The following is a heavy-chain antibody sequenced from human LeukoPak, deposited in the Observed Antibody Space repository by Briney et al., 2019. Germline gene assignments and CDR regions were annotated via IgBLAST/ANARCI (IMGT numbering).Heavy chain of an antibody. Sequence: SETLSLTCTVSGGSISSYYWSWIRQPPGKGLEWIGYIYYSGSTNYNPSLKSRVTISVDTSKNQFSLKLSSVTAADTAVYYCAHAGYCSGGSCYPLQGFDPWGQGTLVTVSS. J-gene: IGHJ5*02. CDR1: GGSISSYY. V-gene: IGHV4-59*01. CDR3: AHAGYCSGGSCYPLQGFDP. D-gene: IGHD2-15*01. CDR2: IYYSGST.